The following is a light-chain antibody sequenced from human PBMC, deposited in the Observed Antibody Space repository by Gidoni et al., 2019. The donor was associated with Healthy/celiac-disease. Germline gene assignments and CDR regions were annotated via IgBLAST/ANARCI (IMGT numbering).Light chain of an antibody. CDR1: QYISNY. CDR3: QQDHRYPLT. Sequence: DSQQTQSPSSLSASVGDRVTIPCRASQYISNYLAWFQQKPGNAPKSLIYAASSLQSGVPSKFSGSGSGTDFTLSSSSLQAEDFGTYYCQQDHRYPLTFGQGTRLEIK. J-gene: IGKJ5*01. V-gene: IGKV1-16*02. CDR2: AAS.